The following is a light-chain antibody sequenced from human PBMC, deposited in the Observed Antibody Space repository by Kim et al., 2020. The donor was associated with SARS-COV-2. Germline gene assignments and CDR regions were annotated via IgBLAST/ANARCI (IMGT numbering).Light chain of an antibody. CDR2: EDN. V-gene: IGLV6-57*03. J-gene: IGLJ3*02. Sequence: KTVTISGTRSSGSIASNYVQWYQQRPGSAPTTVIYEDNQRPSGVPDRFSGSIDSSSNSASLTISGLKTEDEADYYCQSYDSSNSWVFGGGTKLTVL. CDR1: SGSIASNY. CDR3: QSYDSSNSWV.